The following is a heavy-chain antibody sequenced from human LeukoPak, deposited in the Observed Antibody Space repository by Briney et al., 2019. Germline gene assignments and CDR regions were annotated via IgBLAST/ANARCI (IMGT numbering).Heavy chain of an antibody. D-gene: IGHD2-15*01. CDR2: IYTSGST. V-gene: IGHV4-61*02. CDR3: AREGYCSGGSCYSTPY. CDR1: GGSISSGSYY. Sequence: SETLSLTCTVSGGSISSGSYYWSWIRQPAGKGLEWIGRIYTSGSTNYNPSLKSRVTISVDTSKNQFSLKPSSVTAADTAVYYCAREGYCSGGSCYSTPYWGQGTLVSVSS. J-gene: IGHJ4*02.